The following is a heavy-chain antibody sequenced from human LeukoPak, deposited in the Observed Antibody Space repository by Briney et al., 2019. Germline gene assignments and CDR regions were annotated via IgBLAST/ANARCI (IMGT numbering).Heavy chain of an antibody. V-gene: IGHV3-23*01. D-gene: IGHD3-22*01. CDR3: ARVTGDDSSGYYYYYYMDV. CDR1: GFSFISYA. Sequence: GGSLRLSCAASGFSFISYAMSWVRQAPGKGLEWVSAISGSGTSTYYADSVKGRFTISRDNSKNTLYLQMNSLRAEDTAVYYCARVTGDDSSGYYYYYYMDVWGKGTTVTISS. J-gene: IGHJ6*03. CDR2: ISGSGTST.